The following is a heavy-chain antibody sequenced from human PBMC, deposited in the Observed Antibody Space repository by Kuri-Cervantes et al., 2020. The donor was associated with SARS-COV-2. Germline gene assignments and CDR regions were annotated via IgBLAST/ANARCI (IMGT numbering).Heavy chain of an antibody. D-gene: IGHD1-26*01. CDR2: IRYDGSNK. J-gene: IGHJ6*03. Sequence: GESLKISCAASGFTFSSYAMHWVRQAPGKGLEWVAFIRYDGSNKYYADSVKGRFTISRDNSKNTLYLQMNSLRAEDTAVYYCASQAGGRYYYYYMDVWGKGTTVTVSS. V-gene: IGHV3-30*02. CDR3: ASQAGGRYYYYYMDV. CDR1: GFTFSSYA.